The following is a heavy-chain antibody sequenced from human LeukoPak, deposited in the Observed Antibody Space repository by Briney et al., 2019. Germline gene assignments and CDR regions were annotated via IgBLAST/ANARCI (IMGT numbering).Heavy chain of an antibody. CDR3: ARVGYDYVWGSIDY. J-gene: IGHJ4*02. CDR1: GYSISSGYY. D-gene: IGHD3-16*01. Sequence: PSETLSLTYTVSGYSISSGYYWGWIRQPPGKGLEWIGSIYHSGSTYYNPSLKSRVTISVDTSKNQFSLKLSSVTAADTAVYYCARVGYDYVWGSIDYWGQGTLVTVSS. CDR2: IYHSGST. V-gene: IGHV4-38-2*02.